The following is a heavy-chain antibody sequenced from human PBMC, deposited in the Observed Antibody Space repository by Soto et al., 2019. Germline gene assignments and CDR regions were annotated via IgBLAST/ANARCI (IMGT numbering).Heavy chain of an antibody. CDR1: GFTFSTYA. CDR3: ARDGGSY. V-gene: IGHV3-30-3*01. Sequence: QVQLVESGGGVVQPGRSLRLSCAASGFTFSTYAMHWVRQAPGTGLEWVAVISYDGDNKYYADFAKGRFTISRDNSKNTLFLQMNSLGAEDTAVYHCARDGGSYWGQGTMVTVSS. CDR2: ISYDGDNK. J-gene: IGHJ3*01. D-gene: IGHD1-26*01.